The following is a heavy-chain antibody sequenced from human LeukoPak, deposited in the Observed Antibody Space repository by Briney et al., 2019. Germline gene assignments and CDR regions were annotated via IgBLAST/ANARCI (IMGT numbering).Heavy chain of an antibody. CDR2: IYHSGST. Sequence: SQTLSLTCTVSGGSISSGGYYWSWIRQHPGKGLEWIGYIYHSGSTYYNPSLKSRVTISVDTSKNQFSLKLSSVTAADTAVYYCARYIYYYDSSGYLQSFDYWGQGTLVTVSS. D-gene: IGHD3-22*01. V-gene: IGHV4-31*03. J-gene: IGHJ4*02. CDR3: ARYIYYYDSSGYLQSFDY. CDR1: GGSISSGGYY.